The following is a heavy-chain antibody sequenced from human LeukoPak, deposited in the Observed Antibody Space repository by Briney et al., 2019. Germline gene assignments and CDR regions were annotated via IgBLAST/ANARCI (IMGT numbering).Heavy chain of an antibody. CDR1: GYTFTNYA. CDR3: AKVDGDNNFDH. D-gene: IGHD5-24*01. V-gene: IGHV1-3*04. J-gene: IGHJ4*02. Sequence: ASVKVSCKASGYTFTNYAIHWVRQAPGQRLEWMGWITTVNGNTKYSQTFQGRVVITRDTSASTAFMELSGLRSGDTAVYYCAKVDGDNNFDHWGQGTLVTVSS. CDR2: ITTVNGNT.